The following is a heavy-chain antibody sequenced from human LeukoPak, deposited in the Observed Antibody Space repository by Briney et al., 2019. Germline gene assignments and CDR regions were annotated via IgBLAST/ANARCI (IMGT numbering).Heavy chain of an antibody. D-gene: IGHD6-19*01. J-gene: IGHJ4*02. CDR2: ISSNGGST. CDR3: VKDWGRGWYRFDC. V-gene: IGHV3-64D*09. Sequence: GGTLRLSCSASGFTFSSYALHWVRQAPGKGLESVSAISSNGGSTSYADSVKGRFTISRDNSKNTLYLQMSSLRAEDTAVYYCVKDWGRGWYRFDCWGQGTLVTVSS. CDR1: GFTFSSYA.